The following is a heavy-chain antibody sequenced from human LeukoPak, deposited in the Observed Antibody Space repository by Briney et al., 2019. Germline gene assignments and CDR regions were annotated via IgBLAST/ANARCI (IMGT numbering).Heavy chain of an antibody. V-gene: IGHV1-2*02. Sequence: ASMKVSCKASGYTFTGYYMHWVRQAPGQGLEWMGWINPNSGGTNYAQKFQGRVTMTRDTSISTAYMELSRLRSDDTAVYYCARDLPYYGSGSYYPGMIDPWGQGTLVTVSS. CDR2: INPNSGGT. CDR1: GYTFTGYY. CDR3: ARDLPYYGSGSYYPGMIDP. J-gene: IGHJ5*02. D-gene: IGHD3-10*01.